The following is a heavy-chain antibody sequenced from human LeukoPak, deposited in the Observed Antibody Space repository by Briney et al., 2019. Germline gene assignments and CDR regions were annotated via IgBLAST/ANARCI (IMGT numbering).Heavy chain of an antibody. J-gene: IGHJ6*03. Sequence: SETLSLTCTVSGGSISSYYWSWIRQPPGKGLEWIGYIYYSGSTNYNPSLKSRVTISVDTSKNQFSLKLSSVTAADTAVYYCARAPRTPRYCSSTSCYHGGYYYYYYMDVWGKGTTVTVYS. CDR1: GGSISSYY. CDR2: IYYSGST. CDR3: ARAPRTPRYCSSTSCYHGGYYYYYYMDV. V-gene: IGHV4-59*01. D-gene: IGHD2-2*01.